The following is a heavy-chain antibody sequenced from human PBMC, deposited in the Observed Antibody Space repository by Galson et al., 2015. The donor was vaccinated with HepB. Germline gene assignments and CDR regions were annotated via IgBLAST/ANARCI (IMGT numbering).Heavy chain of an antibody. CDR1: GFTFSSYS. V-gene: IGHV3-48*01. Sequence: SLRLSCAASGFTFSSYSMNWVRQAPGKGLEWGSYISSSSSTIYYADSVKGRFTISRDNAKNSLYLQMNSLRAEDTAVYYCARDLISVFDPWGQGTLVTVSS. CDR2: ISSSSSTI. CDR3: ARDLISVFDP. J-gene: IGHJ5*02. D-gene: IGHD2-15*01.